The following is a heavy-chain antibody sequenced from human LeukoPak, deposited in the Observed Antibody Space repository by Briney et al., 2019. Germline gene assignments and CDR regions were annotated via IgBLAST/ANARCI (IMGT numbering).Heavy chain of an antibody. Sequence: PSETLSLTCTVSGGSISSYYWSWIRQPPGKGLEWIGYIYYSGSTNYNPSLKSRVTISVDTSKNQFSLKLSSVTAADTAVYYCAGDWHYGYSSGWLNWFDPWGQGTLVTVSS. J-gene: IGHJ5*02. CDR2: IYYSGST. V-gene: IGHV4-59*01. CDR1: GGSISSYY. D-gene: IGHD6-19*01. CDR3: AGDWHYGYSSGWLNWFDP.